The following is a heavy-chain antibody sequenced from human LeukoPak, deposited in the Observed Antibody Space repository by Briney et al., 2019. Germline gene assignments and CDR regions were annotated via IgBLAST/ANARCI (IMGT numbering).Heavy chain of an antibody. CDR1: GGSISSYY. D-gene: IGHD3-22*01. CDR2: IYYSGST. J-gene: IGHJ3*02. Sequence: SETLSLTCTVSGGSISSYYWSWIRQPPGKGLEWIGYIYYSGSTNYNPSLKSRVTISVDTSKNQFSLKLSSVTAADTAVYNCARHYYDSSGFDAFDIWGQGTMVTVSS. CDR3: ARHYYDSSGFDAFDI. V-gene: IGHV4-59*08.